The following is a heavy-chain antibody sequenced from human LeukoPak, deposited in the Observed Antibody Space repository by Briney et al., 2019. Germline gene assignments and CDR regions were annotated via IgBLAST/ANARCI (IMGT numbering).Heavy chain of an antibody. CDR2: ISGSGGST. V-gene: IGHV3-23*01. Sequence: GGSLRLSCAASGFTFSRYAMTWVRQALGKGLEWVSVISGSGGSTYYADSVKGRFTISRDNSKNTLYLQMNSLRAEDTAVYYCAKSTLVRGPSRSYYYDMDVWGKGTTVTVSS. J-gene: IGHJ6*03. D-gene: IGHD3-10*01. CDR3: AKSTLVRGPSRSYYYDMDV. CDR1: GFTFSRYA.